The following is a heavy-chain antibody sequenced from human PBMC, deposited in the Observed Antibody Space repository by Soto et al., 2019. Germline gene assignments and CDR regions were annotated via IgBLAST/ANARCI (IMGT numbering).Heavy chain of an antibody. J-gene: IGHJ6*02. D-gene: IGHD6-6*01. CDR1: GYSFTSYW. CDR3: ARHCTSSSSPSEMSVMDG. V-gene: IGHV5-51*01. CDR2: IYPGDSDT. Sequence: PGESLKISCKGSGYSFTSYWIGWVRQMPGKGLEWMGIIYPGDSDTRYSPSFQGQVTISADKSISTAYLQWSSLKASDTAMYYCARHCTSSSSPSEMSVMDGWAQGNTVTVSS.